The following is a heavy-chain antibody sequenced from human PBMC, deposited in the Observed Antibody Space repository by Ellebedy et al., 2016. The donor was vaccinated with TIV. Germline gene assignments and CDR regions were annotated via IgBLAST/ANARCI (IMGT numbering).Heavy chain of an antibody. V-gene: IGHV1-18*04. Sequence: ASVKVSCKASGYTFTSYGISWVRQAPGQGLEWMGWISTNDGRTNYAQKFQGRVTMTTDTSTSTAYMELRSLRSDDTAVYYCARVIGLRDCSGDICSPPPPLDHWGQGALVTVSS. D-gene: IGHD2-15*01. CDR3: ARVIGLRDCSGDICSPPPPLDH. CDR2: ISTNDGRT. J-gene: IGHJ4*02. CDR1: GYTFTSYG.